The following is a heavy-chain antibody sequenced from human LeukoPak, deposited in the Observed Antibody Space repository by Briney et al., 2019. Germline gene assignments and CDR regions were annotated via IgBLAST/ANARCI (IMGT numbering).Heavy chain of an antibody. CDR3: ARRRYYDSSGCFDY. CDR1: GGSISSSSYY. CDR2: IYYSGST. V-gene: IGHV4-39*01. Sequence: SETLSLTCTVSGGSISSSSYYWGWIRQPLGKGLEWIGSIYYSGSTYYNPSLKSRVTISVDTSKNQFSLKLSSVTAADTAVYYCARRRYYDSSGCFDYWGQGTLVTVSS. D-gene: IGHD3-22*01. J-gene: IGHJ4*02.